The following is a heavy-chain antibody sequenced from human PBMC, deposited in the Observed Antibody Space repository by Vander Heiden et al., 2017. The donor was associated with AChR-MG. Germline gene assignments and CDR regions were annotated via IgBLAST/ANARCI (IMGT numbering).Heavy chain of an antibody. Sequence: QVQLVQSGAEVKKPGASVKVSCQASGYTFTSYAMHGVRQAPGQRLEWRGWINAGNGNTKYSQKFQGRVTITRDTSASTAYMELSSLRSEDTAVYYCARDQGYCSSTSCSRYNWFDPWGQGTLVTVSS. D-gene: IGHD2-2*01. CDR2: INAGNGNT. CDR1: GYTFTSYA. V-gene: IGHV1-3*01. CDR3: ARDQGYCSSTSCSRYNWFDP. J-gene: IGHJ5*02.